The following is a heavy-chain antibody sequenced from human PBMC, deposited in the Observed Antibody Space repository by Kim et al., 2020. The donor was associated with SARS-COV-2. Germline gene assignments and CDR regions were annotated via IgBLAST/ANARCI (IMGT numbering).Heavy chain of an antibody. Sequence: ASVKVSCKASGYTFTSYGICWVRQAPGQGLEWMGWISAYNGNTNYAQKLQGRVTMTTDTSTSTAYMELRSLRSDDTAVYYCASNEPEGSYYYYYGMDVWGQGTTVTVSS. CDR1: GYTFTSYG. J-gene: IGHJ6*02. D-gene: IGHD2-8*01. V-gene: IGHV1-18*01. CDR2: ISAYNGNT. CDR3: ASNEPEGSYYYYYGMDV.